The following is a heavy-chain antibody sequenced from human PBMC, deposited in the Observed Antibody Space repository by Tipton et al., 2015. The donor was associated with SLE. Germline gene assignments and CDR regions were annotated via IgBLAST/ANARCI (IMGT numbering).Heavy chain of an antibody. CDR3: AREDVGVMVGASFDI. V-gene: IGHV4-61*02. CDR1: GGSISRGSYF. J-gene: IGHJ3*02. CDR2: VYFSGDT. D-gene: IGHD2-15*01. Sequence: TLSLTCAVYGGSISRGSYFWTWIRQPAGKGLEWIGRVYFSGDTNYNPSLKSRVTISVDTSKNQFTLKLSSVTAADTAVYYCAREDVGVMVGASFDIWGQGTVVTVSS.